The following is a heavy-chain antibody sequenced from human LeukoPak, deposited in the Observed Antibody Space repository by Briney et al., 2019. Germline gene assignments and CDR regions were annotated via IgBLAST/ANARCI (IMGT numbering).Heavy chain of an antibody. J-gene: IGHJ4*02. D-gene: IGHD1-26*01. Sequence: GGSLRLSCAASGFTFSSYAMSWVRQAPGKGLEWVSYISSSSSTIYYADSVKGRFTISRDNAKNSLYLQMNSLRDEDTAVYYCARDQWEITGPFDYWGQGTLVTVSS. CDR1: GFTFSSYA. CDR2: ISSSSSTI. V-gene: IGHV3-48*02. CDR3: ARDQWEITGPFDY.